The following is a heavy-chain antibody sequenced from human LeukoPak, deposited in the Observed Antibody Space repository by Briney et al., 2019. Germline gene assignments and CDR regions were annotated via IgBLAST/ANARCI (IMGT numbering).Heavy chain of an antibody. CDR3: TTAYDSSGYYYVSFDY. CDR2: IRSKANTYAT. V-gene: IGHV3-73*01. CDR1: GFTFSGSA. J-gene: IGHJ4*02. Sequence: VRPGGSLRLSCAASGFTFSGSAMHWVRRASGKGLEWVGRIRSKANTYATAYAASVKGRVTISRDDSKNTAYLQMNSLKTEDTAVYYCTTAYDSSGYYYVSFDYWGQGTLVTVSS. D-gene: IGHD3-22*01.